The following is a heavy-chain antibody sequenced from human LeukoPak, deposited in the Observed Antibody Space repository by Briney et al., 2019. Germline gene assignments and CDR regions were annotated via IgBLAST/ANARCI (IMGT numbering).Heavy chain of an antibody. CDR1: GYTFSSYY. CDR3: ARFPYIVLMVYDNHDAFDI. CDR2: INPNSGGT. D-gene: IGHD2-8*01. J-gene: IGHJ3*02. Sequence: ASVKVSCKASGYTFSSYYMHWVRQAPGQGLEWMGWINPNSGGTNYAQKFQGRVTMTRDTSISTAYMELSRLRSDDTAVYYCARFPYIVLMVYDNHDAFDIWGQGTMVTVSS. V-gene: IGHV1-2*02.